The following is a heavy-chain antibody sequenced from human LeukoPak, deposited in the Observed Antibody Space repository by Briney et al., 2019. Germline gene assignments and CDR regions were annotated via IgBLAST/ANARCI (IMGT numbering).Heavy chain of an antibody. Sequence: ASVKVSCKASGFTFTTYAINWVRQAPGQGLEWMGWISAYNGNTNYAQKLQGRVTMTTDTSTSTAYMELRSLRSDDTAVYYCARMYYYGSGSYFGPWGQGTLVAVSS. CDR2: ISAYNGNT. J-gene: IGHJ5*02. CDR3: ARMYYYGSGSYFGP. CDR1: GFTFTTYA. D-gene: IGHD3-10*01. V-gene: IGHV1-18*01.